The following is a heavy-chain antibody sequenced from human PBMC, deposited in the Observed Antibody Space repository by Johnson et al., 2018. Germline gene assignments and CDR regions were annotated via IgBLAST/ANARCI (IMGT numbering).Heavy chain of an antibody. CDR1: GFTFSHAW. V-gene: IGHV3-15*01. CDR3: TTAPIYYQSSGQDAAFDI. J-gene: IGHJ3*02. CDR2: VKSKTDGGTT. Sequence: VQLVESGGGLVKPGGSLRLSCAASGFTFSHAWMSWVRQAPGKGLEWVGRVKSKTDGGTTDYAAPVKGRFTISRDDSKNTLYLQVTSLKTEDTAVYYCTTAPIYYQSSGQDAAFDIWGQGTMVTVSS. D-gene: IGHD3-22*01.